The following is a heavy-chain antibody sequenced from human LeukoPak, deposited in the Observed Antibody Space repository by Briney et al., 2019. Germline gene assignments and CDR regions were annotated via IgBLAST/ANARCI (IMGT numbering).Heavy chain of an antibody. V-gene: IGHV4-4*02. CDR3: ARGGGDDFWSGYYIVRGYYFDY. CDR1: GGSISSSNW. J-gene: IGHJ4*02. Sequence: PSGTLSLTCAVSGGSISSSNWWSWVRQPPEKGLEWIGEIYHSGSTNYNPSLKSRVTISVDTSKNQFSLKLSSVTAADTAVYYCARGGGDDFWSGYYIVRGYYFDYWGQGTLVTVSS. D-gene: IGHD3-3*01. CDR2: IYHSGST.